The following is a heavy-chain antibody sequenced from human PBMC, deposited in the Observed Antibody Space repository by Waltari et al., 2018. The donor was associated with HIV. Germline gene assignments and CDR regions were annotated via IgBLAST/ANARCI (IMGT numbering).Heavy chain of an antibody. D-gene: IGHD2-15*01. Sequence: QVQLQESGPGLVKPLQTLSLPCTASGGSISSGSYYWNWLRQPPGKGLELIGRIYPSGSTNYNPSLKSRVTISVDTSKNQFSLKLSSVTAADTAVYYCARVFCSGGSCYGDGRYGMDVWGQGTTVTVSS. J-gene: IGHJ6*02. V-gene: IGHV4-61*02. CDR2: IYPSGST. CDR3: ARVFCSGGSCYGDGRYGMDV. CDR1: GGSISSGSYY.